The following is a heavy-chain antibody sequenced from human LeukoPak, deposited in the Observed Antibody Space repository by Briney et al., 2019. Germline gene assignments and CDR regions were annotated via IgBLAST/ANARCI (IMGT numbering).Heavy chain of an antibody. D-gene: IGHD6-19*01. J-gene: IGHJ6*02. CDR2: IYHSGST. CDR1: GGSISSGGYS. CDR3: ARHDSAVAGPQMNYYYYYYGMDV. V-gene: IGHV4-30-2*01. Sequence: SETLSLTCAVSGGSISSGGYSWSWIRQPPGKGLEWIGYIYHSGSTYYNPSLKSRVTISVDRSKNQFSLKLSSVTAADTAVYYCARHDSAVAGPQMNYYYYYYGMDVWGQGTTVTVSS.